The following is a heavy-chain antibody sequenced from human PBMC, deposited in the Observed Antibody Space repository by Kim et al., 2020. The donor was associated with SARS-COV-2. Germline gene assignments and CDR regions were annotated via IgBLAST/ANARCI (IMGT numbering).Heavy chain of an antibody. CDR3: AKDAPSGYYVPSY. V-gene: IGHV3-30*02. Sequence: YYTDSVKGRFTISRDNSKNTLYLQMNSLRAEDTAVYYCAKDAPSGYYVPSYWGQGTLVTVSS. J-gene: IGHJ4*02. D-gene: IGHD3-22*01.